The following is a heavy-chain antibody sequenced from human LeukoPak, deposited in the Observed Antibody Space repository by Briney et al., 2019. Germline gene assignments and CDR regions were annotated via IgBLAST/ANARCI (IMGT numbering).Heavy chain of an antibody. V-gene: IGHV1-2*02. CDR2: TNPNSGGT. Sequence: ASVKVSCKASGYTFTGYYINWVRQAPGQGLEWMGWTNPNSGGTDYAQKFQGRVSMTRDTSISTAYMEVSSLRSDDTAVFFCARVKDGLEYHSFDYWGQGTLVTVSS. D-gene: IGHD1-1*01. J-gene: IGHJ4*02. CDR3: ARVKDGLEYHSFDY. CDR1: GYTFTGYY.